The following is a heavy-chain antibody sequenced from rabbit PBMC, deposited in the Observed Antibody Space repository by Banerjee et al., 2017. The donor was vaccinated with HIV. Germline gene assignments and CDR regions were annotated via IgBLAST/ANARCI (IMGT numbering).Heavy chain of an antibody. CDR2: IHSVSGST. V-gene: IGHV1S45*01. CDR3: ARGTGGAGDGLNL. J-gene: IGHJ4*01. Sequence: QEQLEESGGGLVQPEGSLTLTCTASESFFSFSNWICWVRQAPGKGLEWIACIHSVSGSTYYADWAKGRFTISKTSSPTVTLEMTSLTAADTATYFCARGTGGAGDGLNLWGPGTLVTVS. D-gene: IGHD4-2*01. CDR1: ESFFSFSNW.